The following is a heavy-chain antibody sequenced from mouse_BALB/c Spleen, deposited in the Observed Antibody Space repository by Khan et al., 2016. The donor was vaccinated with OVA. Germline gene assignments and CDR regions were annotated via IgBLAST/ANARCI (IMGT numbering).Heavy chain of an antibody. D-gene: IGHD1-3*01. CDR3: ERDACRYNDAMDY. CDR2: ISYSGST. V-gene: IGHV3-2*02. Sequence: EVKLLESGPGLVKPSQSLSLTCTVTGYSITSDYVWYWLRQFPGNKLELMAYISYSGSTNYHPSLKSRISITRDTSKNQFFLQLNSVTSADTATYNCERDACRYNDAMDYWGQGTSVTVSS. CDR1: GYSITSDYV. J-gene: IGHJ4*01.